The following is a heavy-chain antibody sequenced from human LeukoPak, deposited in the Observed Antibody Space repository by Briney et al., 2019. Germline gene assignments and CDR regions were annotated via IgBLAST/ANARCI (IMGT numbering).Heavy chain of an antibody. D-gene: IGHD3-10*01. CDR1: GYTFTGYY. CDR3: ATLTMVRGVISGYYYYYYMDV. J-gene: IGHJ6*03. CDR2: INPSVGST. V-gene: IGHV1-46*01. Sequence: ASVKVSCKASGYTFTGYYMHWVRQAPGQGLEWMGIINPSVGSTSYAQKFQGRVTMTRDTSTSTVYMELSSLRSEDTAVYYCATLTMVRGVISGYYYYYYMDVWGKGTTVTISS.